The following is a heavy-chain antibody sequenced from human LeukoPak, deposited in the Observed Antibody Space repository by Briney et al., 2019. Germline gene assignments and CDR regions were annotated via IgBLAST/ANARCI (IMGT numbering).Heavy chain of an antibody. J-gene: IGHJ6*04. CDR1: GYSISSGYH. CDR2: IYHRGNA. CDR3: ARDLGYYRMDV. D-gene: IGHD7-27*01. V-gene: IGHV4-38-2*02. Sequence: SETLSLTCAVSGYSISSGYHWGWIRQPPGKGPELIGSIYHRGNAYYNPSLKSRVTISLGTSKNQFSLKLSSVTAADTAVYYCARDLGYYRMDVWGKGTTVTVSS.